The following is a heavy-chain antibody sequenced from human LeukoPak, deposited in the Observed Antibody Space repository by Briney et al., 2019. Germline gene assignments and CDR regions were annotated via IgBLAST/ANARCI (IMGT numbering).Heavy chain of an antibody. V-gene: IGHV3-15*01. D-gene: IGHD2-21*02. CDR3: TTAITVGDWRDY. Sequence: PGGSLRLSCAASGLTFSNAWMSWVRQAPGKGLEWVGCIKRKTDGGTTDYAAPVRGRFTISRDDSKNTIYLQMSSLRTEDTAIYYCTTAITVGDWRDYWGQGTLVTVSS. J-gene: IGHJ4*02. CDR2: IKRKTDGGTT. CDR1: GLTFSNAW.